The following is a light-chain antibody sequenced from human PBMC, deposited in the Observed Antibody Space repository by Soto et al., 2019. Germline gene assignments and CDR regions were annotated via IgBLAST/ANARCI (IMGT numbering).Light chain of an antibody. CDR1: QSVSRS. J-gene: IGKJ3*01. CDR2: DAS. V-gene: IGKV3-11*01. Sequence: EIVLTQSPATLSLSPGERATLSCRASQSVSRSLAWFQQKPGQAPRLLIYDASNRATGIPPRFSGSGSGTDFTLTISNLEPEDFAVYYCQQRTDWPVTFGAGTKVDIK. CDR3: QQRTDWPVT.